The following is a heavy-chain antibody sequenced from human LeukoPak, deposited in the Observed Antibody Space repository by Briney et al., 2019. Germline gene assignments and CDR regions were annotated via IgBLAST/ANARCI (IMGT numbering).Heavy chain of an antibody. CDR1: GFTFSSFA. V-gene: IGHV3-23*01. J-gene: IGHJ4*02. D-gene: IGHD6-13*01. CDR2: ISGGVPST. CDR3: AKDMTEQLVLDLDY. Sequence: GGSLRLSCAASGFTFSSFAMSWVRQAPGKGLEWISTISGGVPSTYYVDSVKGRFTISRDNPKNTLFLQMNSLRAEDTAVYYCAKDMTEQLVLDLDYWGQGTLVTVSS.